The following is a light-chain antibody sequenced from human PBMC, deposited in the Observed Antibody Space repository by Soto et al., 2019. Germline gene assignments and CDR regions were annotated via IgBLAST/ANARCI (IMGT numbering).Light chain of an antibody. Sequence: DIQMTQSPSSLSASVGDRVTITCRASQGIRNDVGWYQQKPGKAPKRLIYAASSLQSGVPSRFSGSGSGTEFTITISSLQPEDFATYYCLQHNSYPFTFGPGTKLDIK. CDR2: AAS. CDR1: QGIRND. J-gene: IGKJ3*01. CDR3: LQHNSYPFT. V-gene: IGKV1-17*01.